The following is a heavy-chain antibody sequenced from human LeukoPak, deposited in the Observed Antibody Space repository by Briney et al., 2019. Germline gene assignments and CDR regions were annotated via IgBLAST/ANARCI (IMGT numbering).Heavy chain of an antibody. D-gene: IGHD4-23*01. CDR2: IRYDGSND. CDR3: AKSLKFYGGKDWFDP. CDR1: GFTFSSYG. V-gene: IGHV3-30*02. J-gene: IGHJ5*02. Sequence: PGGSLRLSCAASGFTFSSYGMHWVRQAPGKGLEWVAFIRYDGSNDCYADSVKGRFTISRDNSKNTLYLQMNSLRAEDTAVYYCAKSLKFYGGKDWFDPWGQGTLVTVSS.